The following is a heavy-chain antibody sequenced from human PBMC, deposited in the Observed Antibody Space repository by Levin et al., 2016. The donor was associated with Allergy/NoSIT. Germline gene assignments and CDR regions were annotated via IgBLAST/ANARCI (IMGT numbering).Heavy chain of an antibody. V-gene: IGHV1-18*01. CDR3: ARDGRIVGAHYYYYGMDV. CDR2: ISAYNGNT. D-gene: IGHD1-26*01. J-gene: IGHJ6*02. Sequence: WVRQAPGQGLEWMGWISAYNGNTNYAQKLQGRVTMTTDTSTSTAYMELRSLRSDDTAVYYCARDGRIVGAHYYYYGMDVWGQGTTVTVSS.